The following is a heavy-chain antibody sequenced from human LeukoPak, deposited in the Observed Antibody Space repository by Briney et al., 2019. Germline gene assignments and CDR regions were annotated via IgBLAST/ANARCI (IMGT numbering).Heavy chain of an antibody. J-gene: IGHJ5*02. CDR2: ISGSGGST. V-gene: IGHV3-23*01. Sequence: PGGSLRLSCAASGFTFSSYAMSWVRQAPGKGLEWVSAISGSGGSTYYADSVKGRFTISRDNAKNSLYLQMNSLRAEDTAVYYCARVGGSNWGWFDPWGQGTLVTVSS. CDR1: GFTFSSYA. CDR3: ARVGGSNWGWFDP. D-gene: IGHD1-26*01.